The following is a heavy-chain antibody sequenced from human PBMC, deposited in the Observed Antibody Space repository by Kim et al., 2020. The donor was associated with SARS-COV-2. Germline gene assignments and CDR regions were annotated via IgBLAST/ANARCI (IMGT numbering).Heavy chain of an antibody. V-gene: IGHV5-51*01. J-gene: IGHJ4*02. D-gene: IGHD3-3*01. CDR2: IYPGDSDT. CDR1: GYSFTSYW. Sequence: GESLKISCKGSGYSFTSYWIGWVRQMPGKGLEWMGIIYPGDSDTRYSPSFQGQVTISADKSIITAYLQWSSLKASDTSMYYCARSPAYYDFWSGYYLFDYWGQGTLVTVSS. CDR3: ARSPAYYDFWSGYYLFDY.